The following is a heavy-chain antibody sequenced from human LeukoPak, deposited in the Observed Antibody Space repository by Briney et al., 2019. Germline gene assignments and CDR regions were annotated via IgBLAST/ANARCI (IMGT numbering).Heavy chain of an antibody. V-gene: IGHV3-9*01. J-gene: IGHJ4*02. CDR3: AKDNGYYYDY. CDR1: GFTFDDYA. Sequence: GGSLRLSCAASGFTFDDYAMHWVRQAPGKGLEWVSRISWNSGSIGYADSVKGRFTISRGNAKNSLYLQMNSLRAEDTALYYCAKDNGYYYDYWGQGTLVTVSS. CDR2: ISWNSGSI. D-gene: IGHD3-22*01.